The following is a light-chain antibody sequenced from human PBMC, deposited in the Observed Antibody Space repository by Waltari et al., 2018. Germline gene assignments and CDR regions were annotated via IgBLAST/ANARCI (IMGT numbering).Light chain of an antibody. V-gene: IGLV1-40*01. CDR3: QSYDSTLNVVV. CDR2: GKT. J-gene: IGLJ2*01. Sequence: QSVLTQPPSVSGAPGQWVTISCTGSSSNIGTGYDVHWYQHLPATAPKLLLYGKTTRRSGFPDRVSASKSGSACSLAITWLQAEDEADYFCQSYDSTLNVVVFGGGPKLTVL. CDR1: SSNIGTGYD.